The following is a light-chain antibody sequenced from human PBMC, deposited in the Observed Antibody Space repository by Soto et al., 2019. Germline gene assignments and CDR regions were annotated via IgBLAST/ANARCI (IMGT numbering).Light chain of an antibody. CDR1: QTINKW. Sequence: DIQMTQSPSTLSASVGDRVTITCRASQTINKWLAWYQQKPGKAPQLLISDASSLQSGVPSRFSGSGSGTEFTLTISSLRPEDFATYYCQQTYITPYTFGQGTKLEIK. CDR3: QQTYITPYT. CDR2: DAS. J-gene: IGKJ2*01. V-gene: IGKV1-5*01.